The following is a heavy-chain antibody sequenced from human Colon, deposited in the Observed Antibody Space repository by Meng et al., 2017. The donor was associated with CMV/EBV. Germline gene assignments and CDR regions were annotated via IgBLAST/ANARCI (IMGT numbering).Heavy chain of an antibody. J-gene: IGHJ5*02. V-gene: IGHV1-2*02. D-gene: IGHD2-2*01. CDR2: INPNGGGT. CDR1: GYSFTDYY. CDR3: ARVKCGTTSCSQGLDP. Sequence: ASVTVSCKASGYSFTDYYLHWVRQAPGQGLEWMGWINPNGGGTDYAQKFKDRVTLTRDTSVNTAYLEVRRLTSDDTAVYYCARVKCGTTSCSQGLDPWGQGTLVTVSS.